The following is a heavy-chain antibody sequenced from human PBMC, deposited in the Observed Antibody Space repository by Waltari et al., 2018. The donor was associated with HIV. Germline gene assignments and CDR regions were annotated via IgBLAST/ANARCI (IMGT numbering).Heavy chain of an antibody. CDR3: AREGYSSGWYSPGDY. V-gene: IGHV4-61*02. Sequence: QVQLQESGPGLVKPSQTLSLTCTVSGGSISSGSYYWSWIRQPAGKGLEWIGRIYTSGGTDYNPSLKSRVTMSVDTSKNHFSLKLSSVTAADTAVYYCAREGYSSGWYSPGDYWGQGTLVTVSS. CDR1: GGSISSGSYY. CDR2: IYTSGGT. J-gene: IGHJ4*02. D-gene: IGHD6-19*01.